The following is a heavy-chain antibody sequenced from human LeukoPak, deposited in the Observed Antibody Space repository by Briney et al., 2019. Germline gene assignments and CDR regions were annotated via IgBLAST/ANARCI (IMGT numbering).Heavy chain of an antibody. CDR3: ARGPVGYCSSTSCYYFDY. V-gene: IGHV3-21*01. CDR1: GFTFSSYS. Sequence: GGSLRLSCAASGFTFSSYSTNWVRQAPGKGLEWVSSISSSSSYIYYADSVKGRFTISRDNAKNSLYLQMNGLRAEDTAVYYCARGPVGYCSSTSCYYFDYWGQGTLVTVSS. D-gene: IGHD2-2*01. CDR2: ISSSSSYI. J-gene: IGHJ4*02.